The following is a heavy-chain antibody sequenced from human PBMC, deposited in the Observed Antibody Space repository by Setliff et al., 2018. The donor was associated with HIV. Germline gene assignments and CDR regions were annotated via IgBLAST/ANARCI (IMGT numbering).Heavy chain of an antibody. CDR2: MNPNSGNT. J-gene: IGHJ4*02. Sequence: ASVKVSCKASGYTFNRYDINWVRQATGQGLEWMGWMNPNSGNTGYAQKFHGRVTMTRNTSISTAYMERSSLRSEYTAVYYCARGPLVLPVYGSGSYEIDYWGQGTLVTVSS. V-gene: IGHV1-8*01. D-gene: IGHD3-10*01. CDR3: ARGPLVLPVYGSGSYEIDY. CDR1: GYTFNRYD.